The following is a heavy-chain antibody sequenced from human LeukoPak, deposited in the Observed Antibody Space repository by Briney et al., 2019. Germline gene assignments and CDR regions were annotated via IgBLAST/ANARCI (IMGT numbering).Heavy chain of an antibody. J-gene: IGHJ3*02. CDR1: GFTFDEYA. CDR3: ARDRTKYSAFDGSFEI. CDR2: ISGDADRI. V-gene: IGHV3-43*02. Sequence: GGALRLSCAATGFTFDEYAMHWVRQARGKGLEWVSLISGDADRIYYADSMKGRFTISRESSKNSLYMQMNSLRTEDTALYFCARDRTKYSAFDGSFEIWGQGTMVTISS. D-gene: IGHD5-12*01.